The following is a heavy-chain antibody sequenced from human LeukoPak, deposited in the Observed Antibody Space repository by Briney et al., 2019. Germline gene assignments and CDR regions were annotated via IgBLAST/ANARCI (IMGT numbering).Heavy chain of an antibody. CDR2: TSGSSDFI. J-gene: IGHJ4*02. CDR3: AREILGEFGLDY. CDR1: GFTFSRYS. V-gene: IGHV3-21*01. D-gene: IGHD3-3*01. Sequence: GSLRLSCAASGFTFSRYSMNWVRQAPGKGLEWVSSTSGSSDFIYYADSVKGRFTISRDNAKNSLYLQMHSLRAEDTAVYFCAREILGEFGLDYWGQGALVTVSS.